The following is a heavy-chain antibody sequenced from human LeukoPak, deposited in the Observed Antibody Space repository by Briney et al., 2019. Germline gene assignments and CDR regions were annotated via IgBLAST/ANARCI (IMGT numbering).Heavy chain of an antibody. D-gene: IGHD1-26*01. V-gene: IGHV5-51*01. J-gene: IGHJ4*02. CDR2: IYPGDSET. CDR1: GYRFTNYW. CDR3: ARRRDLYSGSYYPFDY. Sequence: GESLKISCKGSGYRFTNYWIGWVRQMPGKGLEWMGIIYPGDSETRYRPSFQGQVTISADKSISTAYLQWSSLKASDTAMYYCARRRDLYSGSYYPFDYWGQGNLVTVSS.